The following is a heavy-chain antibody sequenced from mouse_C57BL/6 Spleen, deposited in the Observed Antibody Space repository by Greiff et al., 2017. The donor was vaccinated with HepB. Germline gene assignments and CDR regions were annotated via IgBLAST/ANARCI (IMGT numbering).Heavy chain of an antibody. D-gene: IGHD6-5*01. J-gene: IGHJ3*01. CDR1: GYTFTSYW. CDR3: ARFGLSLSWFAY. Sequence: QVQLQQPGTELVKPGASVKLSCKASGYTFTSYWMHWVKQRPGQGLEWIGNINPSNGGTNYNEKFKSKATLTVDKSSSTAYMQLSSRTSEDSAVYYCARFGLSLSWFAYWGQGTLVTVSA. CDR2: INPSNGGT. V-gene: IGHV1-53*01.